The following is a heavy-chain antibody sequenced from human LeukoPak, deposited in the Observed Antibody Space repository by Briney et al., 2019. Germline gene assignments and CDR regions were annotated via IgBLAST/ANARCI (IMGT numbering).Heavy chain of an antibody. CDR1: GGSISSYY. J-gene: IGHJ4*02. V-gene: IGHV4-59*01. CDR2: IYYSGST. D-gene: IGHD6-13*01. Sequence: SETLSLTCTVSGGSISSYYWSWIRQPPVKGLEWIGYIYYSGSTNYNPSLKSRVTISVDTSKNQFSLKLSSVTAADTAVYYCARFNRAAAGTLYYFDYWGQGTLVTVSS. CDR3: ARFNRAAAGTLYYFDY.